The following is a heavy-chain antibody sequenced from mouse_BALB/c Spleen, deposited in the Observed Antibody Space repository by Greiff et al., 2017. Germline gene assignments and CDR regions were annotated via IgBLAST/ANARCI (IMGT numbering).Heavy chain of an antibody. CDR1: GYTFTDYE. V-gene: IGHV1-15*01. CDR3: TNYVCSWFAF. J-gene: IGHJ3*01. Sequence: QVQLQQSGAELVRPGASVTLSCKASGYTFTDYEMPWVRQTPVHGLEWIGAIDPETGGTAYNQKFKGKATLTADKSSSTAYMALRSLTSEDSAVSYCTNYVCSWFAFWGPGTLVTVSA. CDR2: IDPETGGT. D-gene: IGHD1-1*02.